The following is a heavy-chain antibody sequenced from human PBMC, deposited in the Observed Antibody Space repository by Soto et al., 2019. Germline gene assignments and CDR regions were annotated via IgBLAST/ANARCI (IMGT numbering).Heavy chain of an antibody. Sequence: PSETLSLTCTVSGGSISSYYWSWIRQPPGKGLEWIGYIYYSGSTNYNPSLKSRVTISVDTSKNQFSLKLSSVTAADTAVYYCARRRGTVPYYYYMDVSGKGTTVIVSS. J-gene: IGHJ6*03. CDR2: IYYSGST. CDR1: GGSISSYY. CDR3: ARRRGTVPYYYYMDV. V-gene: IGHV4-59*01. D-gene: IGHD2-15*01.